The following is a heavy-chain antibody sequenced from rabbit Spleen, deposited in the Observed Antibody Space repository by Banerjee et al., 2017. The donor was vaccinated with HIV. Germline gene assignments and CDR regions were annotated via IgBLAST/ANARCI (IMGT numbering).Heavy chain of an antibody. CDR2: IDISSGSD. J-gene: IGHJ4*01. D-gene: IGHD5-1*01. CDR1: GFSFSSTFY. Sequence: QEQLVESGGGLVQPEGSLTLTCTASGFSFSSTFYICWVRQAPGKGLEWIACIDISSGSDYYASWAKGRFTISKTSSTTVTLQMTSLTAADTATYFCARDLVAAIGWNFDLWGQGTLVTVS. V-gene: IGHV1S45*01. CDR3: ARDLVAAIGWNFDL.